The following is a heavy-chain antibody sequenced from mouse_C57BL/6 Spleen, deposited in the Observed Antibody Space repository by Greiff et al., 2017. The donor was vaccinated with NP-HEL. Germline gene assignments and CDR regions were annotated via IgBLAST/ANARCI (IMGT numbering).Heavy chain of an antibody. CDR2: IYPGSGST. V-gene: IGHV1-55*01. J-gene: IGHJ4*01. CDR3: GGIYNSYDVGAMDY. D-gene: IGHD2-12*01. CDR1: GYTFTSYW. Sequence: QVQLQQPGAGLVKPGASVKLSCKASGYTFTSYWITWVKQSPGQGLEWIGYIYPGSGSTYYNEKFKGKATLTVDNSYSTPYLQLSSLTSEDSAVYYCGGIYNSYDVGAMDYWGQGTSVTVSS.